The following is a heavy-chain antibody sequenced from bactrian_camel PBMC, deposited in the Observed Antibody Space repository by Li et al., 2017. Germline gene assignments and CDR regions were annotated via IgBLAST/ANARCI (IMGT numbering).Heavy chain of an antibody. Sequence: HVQLVESGGGSVQAGESLRLSCAAPGYERATICMGWFRQTPGKERERVATIEDSGATTYADSVKGRFAISKAPTKTTLYLQMNSLNPEDTAMYYCAVGKAGVPWNAAQARGFMNRDFEYWGQGTQVTVS. J-gene: IGHJ6*01. CDR2: IEDSGAT. D-gene: IGHD3*01. CDR1: GYERATIC. CDR3: AVGKAGVPWNAAQARGFMNRDFEY. V-gene: IGHV3S53*01.